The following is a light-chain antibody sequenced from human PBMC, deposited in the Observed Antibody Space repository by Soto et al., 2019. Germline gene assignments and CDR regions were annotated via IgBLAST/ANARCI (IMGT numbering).Light chain of an antibody. CDR3: QQYADWPRT. V-gene: IGKV3-15*01. J-gene: IGKJ1*01. Sequence: EIVLTQSPATLSVSPGERATLSCRASQSVSSNLAWYQQKPGQAPRLLIYGASTRATGIPARFSGSGSGTEFTFTISSLQSGDFAVYYCQQYADWPRTFGQGTKVEIK. CDR2: GAS. CDR1: QSVSSN.